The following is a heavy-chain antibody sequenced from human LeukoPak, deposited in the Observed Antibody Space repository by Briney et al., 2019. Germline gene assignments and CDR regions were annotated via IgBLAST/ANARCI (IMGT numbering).Heavy chain of an antibody. V-gene: IGHV3-23*01. CDR1: GFTSGVYA. CDR2: FSGGGDS. Sequence: GGSLRLSCVASGFTSGVYAMSWVRQAPGKGLEWVSAFSGGGDSFYADPVRGRFSVSADKSKNILYLQMNSLRVEDTAVYFCGREGYWGQGTLVTVSS. J-gene: IGHJ4*02. CDR3: GREGY.